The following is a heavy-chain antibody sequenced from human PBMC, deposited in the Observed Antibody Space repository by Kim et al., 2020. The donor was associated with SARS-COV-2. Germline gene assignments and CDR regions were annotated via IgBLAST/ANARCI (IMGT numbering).Heavy chain of an antibody. D-gene: IGHD3-10*01. V-gene: IGHV3-11*01. CDR1: GFTFSDDY. J-gene: IGHJ4*02. CDR2: ISSSGSTK. CDR3: AMSGTYLPVGDY. Sequence: GGSLRLSCAASGFTFSDDYMSWIRQAPGKGLEWVSYISSSGSTKYYAGSVKGRFTISRDNAKKSLYLQMNSLRAEDTAVYYCAMSGTYLPVGDYWGQGTL.